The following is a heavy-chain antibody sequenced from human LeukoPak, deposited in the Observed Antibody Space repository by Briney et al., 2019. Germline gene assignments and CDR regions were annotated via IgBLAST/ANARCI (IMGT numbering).Heavy chain of an antibody. CDR3: ARSHGDYDFWGFGP. D-gene: IGHD4-17*01. CDR1: GFTFSSYA. Sequence: GGSLRLSCAASGFTFSSYAMSWVRQAPGKGLEWVSAISGSGGSTYYADSVKGRFTISRDNSKNSLYLQMNSPRVEDTAMYYCARSHGDYDFWGFGPWGRGTLVTVSS. V-gene: IGHV3-23*01. J-gene: IGHJ5*02. CDR2: ISGSGGST.